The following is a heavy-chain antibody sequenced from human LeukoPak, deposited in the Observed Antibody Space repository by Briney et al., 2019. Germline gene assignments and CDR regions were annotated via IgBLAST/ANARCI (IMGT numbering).Heavy chain of an antibody. Sequence: SVKVSCKASGGTFSSYAISWVRQAPGQGLEWMGRIIPIFGTANYAQKFQGRVTITTDESTSTAYMELSSLRSEDTAVYYCARASGYSSGWYDYFDYWGRGTLVTVSS. CDR3: ARASGYSSGWYDYFDY. J-gene: IGHJ4*02. D-gene: IGHD6-19*01. CDR2: IIPIFGTA. V-gene: IGHV1-69*05. CDR1: GGTFSSYA.